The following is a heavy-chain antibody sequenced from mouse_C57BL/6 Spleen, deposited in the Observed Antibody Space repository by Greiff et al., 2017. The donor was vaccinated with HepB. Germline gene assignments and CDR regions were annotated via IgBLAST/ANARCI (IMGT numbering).Heavy chain of an antibody. CDR3: TTFYDGYYGCAY. Sequence: VQLKQSGAELVRPGASVKLSCTASGFNIKDDYMHWVKQRPEQGLEWIGWIDPENGDTEYASKFQGKTTITADTSSNTTYLQLSSLTSEDTAVYYCTTFYDGYYGCAYWGQGTLVTVAA. CDR2: IDPENGDT. V-gene: IGHV14-4*01. J-gene: IGHJ3*01. CDR1: GFNIKDDY. D-gene: IGHD2-3*01.